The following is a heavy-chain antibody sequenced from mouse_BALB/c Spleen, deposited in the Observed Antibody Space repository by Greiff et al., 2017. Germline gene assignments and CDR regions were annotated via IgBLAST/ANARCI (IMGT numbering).Heavy chain of an antibody. Sequence: VQLQESGAELVRPGTSVKISCKASGYTFTNYWLGWVKQRPGHGLEWIGEIYPGGGYTNYNEKFKGKATLTADTSSSTAYMQLSSLTADDSAVYYCARDQTGAMDYWGQGTSVTVSS. CDR3: ARDQTGAMDY. CDR2: IYPGGGYT. V-gene: IGHV1-63*02. CDR1: GYTFTNYW. J-gene: IGHJ4*01.